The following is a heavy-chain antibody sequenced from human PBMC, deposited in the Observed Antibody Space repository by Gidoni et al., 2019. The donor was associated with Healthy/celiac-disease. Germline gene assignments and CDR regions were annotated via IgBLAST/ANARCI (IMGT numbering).Heavy chain of an antibody. CDR2: INPNSGGT. CDR1: GYTFTGYY. CDR3: ARDGSLGGYDNYYYGMDV. J-gene: IGHJ6*02. Sequence: QVQLVQSGAEVKKPGASVKVSCKASGYTFTGYYMHWVRQAPGQGLEWMGWINPNSGGTNYAQKFQGWVTMTRDTSISTAYMELSRLRSDDTAVYYCARDGSLGGYDNYYYGMDVWGQGTTVTVSS. V-gene: IGHV1-2*04. D-gene: IGHD5-12*01.